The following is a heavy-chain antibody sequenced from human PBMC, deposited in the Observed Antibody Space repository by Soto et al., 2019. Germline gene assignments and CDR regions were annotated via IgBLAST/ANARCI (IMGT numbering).Heavy chain of an antibody. CDR2: IYASGST. CDR1: GGSISSYY. J-gene: IGHJ1*01. Sequence: SEXLCLTCTGSGGSISSYYWSGIRQPPGKGLGWIGYIYASGSTNYNPSLKSRITISVDTSKNRFSLKLSSVTAADTAVYYCARGGSTWLEYFQHWGQGTLVTVSS. D-gene: IGHD6-13*01. CDR3: ARGGSTWLEYFQH. V-gene: IGHV4-59*01.